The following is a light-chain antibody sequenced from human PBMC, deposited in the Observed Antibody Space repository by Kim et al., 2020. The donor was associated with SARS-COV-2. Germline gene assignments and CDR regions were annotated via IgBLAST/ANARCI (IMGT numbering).Light chain of an antibody. CDR3: QQCNSAPWT. V-gene: IGKV1-27*01. Sequence: AAVGDRVTITCRASQGISNYLAWYQQKPGKAPKLLIYAASTLQRGVPSRFTGSGSETDFTLTISSLQPEDVAVYYCQQCNSAPWTFGQGNKVEIK. CDR1: QGISNY. CDR2: AAS. J-gene: IGKJ1*01.